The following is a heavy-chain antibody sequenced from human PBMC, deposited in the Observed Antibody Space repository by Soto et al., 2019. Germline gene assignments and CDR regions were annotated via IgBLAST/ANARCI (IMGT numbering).Heavy chain of an antibody. CDR2: ISGYNGDT. CDR1: GYTFTSYG. CDR3: AREVGAWFDF. J-gene: IGHJ4*02. Sequence: QVQLVQSGPEVKEPGASVKVSCKAFGYTFTSYGITWVRQGPGQGLEWVGWISGYNGDTNYAQKVQGRISVTTDTSTSTAYLEVRSLRSDDTAVYYCAREVGAWFDFWGQGTLVTVSS. D-gene: IGHD1-26*01. V-gene: IGHV1-18*01.